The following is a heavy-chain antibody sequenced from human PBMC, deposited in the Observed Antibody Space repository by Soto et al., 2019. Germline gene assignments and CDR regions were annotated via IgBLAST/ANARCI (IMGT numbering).Heavy chain of an antibody. CDR1: GYSFTSYW. Sequence: GESLKISCKGSGYSFTSYWIGWVRQMPGKGLEWMGIIYPGDSDTRYSPSFQGQVTISADKSISTAYLQWTTLKASDTAMYYCARQKGYNPTPIDYGGQGTLVTVSS. CDR3: ARQKGYNPTPIDY. CDR2: IYPGDSDT. D-gene: IGHD2-15*01. V-gene: IGHV5-51*01. J-gene: IGHJ4*02.